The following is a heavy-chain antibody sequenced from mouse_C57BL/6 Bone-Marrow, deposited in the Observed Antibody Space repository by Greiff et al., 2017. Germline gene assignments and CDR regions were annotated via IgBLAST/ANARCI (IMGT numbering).Heavy chain of an antibody. V-gene: IGHV2-2*01. CDR1: GFSLTSYG. CDR3: ARKTYSNYGGFAY. Sequence: QVQLQQSGPGLVQPSQSLSITCTVSGFSLTSYGVHWVRQSPGKGLEWLGVMWSGGSTDYNAAFISRLSISKDNSKSQVFFKMNSLQADDTAIYYCARKTYSNYGGFAYWGQGTLVTVSA. D-gene: IGHD2-5*01. CDR2: MWSGGST. J-gene: IGHJ3*01.